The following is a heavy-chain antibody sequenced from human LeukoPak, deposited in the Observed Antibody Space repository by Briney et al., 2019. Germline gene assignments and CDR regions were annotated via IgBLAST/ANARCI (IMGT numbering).Heavy chain of an antibody. J-gene: IGHJ5*02. CDR1: GFTFSSYS. CDR3: ARGFYGDYVNWFDP. CDR2: ISSSSSYI. Sequence: GGSLRLSCAASGFTFSSYSMNWVRQAPGKGLEWASSISSSSSYIYYADSVKGRFTISRDNAKNSLYLQMNSLRAEDTAVYYCARGFYGDYVNWFDPWGQGTLVTVSS. V-gene: IGHV3-21*01. D-gene: IGHD4-17*01.